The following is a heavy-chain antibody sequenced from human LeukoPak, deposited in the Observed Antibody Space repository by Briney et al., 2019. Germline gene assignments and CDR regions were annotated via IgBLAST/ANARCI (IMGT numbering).Heavy chain of an antibody. D-gene: IGHD2-15*01. Sequence: GGSLRLSCAASGFTFTSYAMNWVRQAPGKGLEWVSTISGSGGSTYYADSVKGRFTISRDNTKNTLYLQMNSLRAEDTAVYYCAKVLRIVVVVADGSYFDYWGQGTLVTVSS. CDR3: AKVLRIVVVVADGSYFDY. V-gene: IGHV3-23*01. CDR1: GFTFTSYA. J-gene: IGHJ4*02. CDR2: ISGSGGST.